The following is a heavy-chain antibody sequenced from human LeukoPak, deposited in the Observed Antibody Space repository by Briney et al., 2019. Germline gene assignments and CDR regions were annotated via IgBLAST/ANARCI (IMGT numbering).Heavy chain of an antibody. CDR3: ARDPGSHNSSGWYDY. J-gene: IGHJ4*02. CDR2: ISSSSSSTI. V-gene: IGHV3-11*01. CDR1: RFTFSDYY. D-gene: IGHD6-19*01. Sequence: GGSLRLSCAASRFTFSDYYMTWIRQAPGKGLEGVSYISSSSSSTIYYADSVKGRFTISRDNAKNSLYLQMNSLRAEDTAVYYCARDPGSHNSSGWYDYWGQGTLVTVSS.